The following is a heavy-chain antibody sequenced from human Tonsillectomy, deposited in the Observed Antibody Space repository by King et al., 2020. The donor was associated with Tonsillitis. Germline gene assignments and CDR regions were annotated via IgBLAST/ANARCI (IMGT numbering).Heavy chain of an antibody. V-gene: IGHV4-30-4*07. J-gene: IGHJ5*01. CDR1: GDSVKTGTYS. CDR3: AKCHIGGTCYS. Sequence: QLQESGPGVVRPSQTLSLTCTVSGDSVKTGTYSWPWIRQAPEKGLEWIGYVHFTGNTKYNPSLKSRLTISIDTSRNHFSLKLTSVTAAATAVYYCAKCHIGGTCYSGGRGTLVTVSS. CDR2: VHFTGNT. D-gene: IGHD2-21*01.